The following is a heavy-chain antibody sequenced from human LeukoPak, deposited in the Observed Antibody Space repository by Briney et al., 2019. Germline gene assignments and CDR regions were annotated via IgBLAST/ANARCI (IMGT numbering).Heavy chain of an antibody. Sequence: GGSLRLSCAASGFTFSSYGMHWVRQAPGKGLEWVAVIWYDGSNKYYADSVKGRFTISRDNSKNTLYLQMNSLRAEDTAVYYCAKDDGGISYFDYWGQGTLVTVSS. V-gene: IGHV3-33*06. CDR1: GFTFSSYG. D-gene: IGHD1-26*01. CDR2: IWYDGSNK. CDR3: AKDDGGISYFDY. J-gene: IGHJ4*02.